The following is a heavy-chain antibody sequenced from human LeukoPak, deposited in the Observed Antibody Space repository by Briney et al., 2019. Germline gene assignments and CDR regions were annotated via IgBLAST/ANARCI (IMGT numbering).Heavy chain of an antibody. J-gene: IGHJ4*02. CDR1: GGSFSGYY. Sequence: PSETLSLTCAVYGGSFSGYYWSWIRQPPGKGLEWIGEINHSGSTNYNPPLKSRVIISVDTSRNQFSLKLSSVTAADTAVYYCAGRGNYGSGSEFDYWGQGTLVTVSS. CDR3: AGRGNYGSGSEFDY. D-gene: IGHD3-10*01. V-gene: IGHV4-34*01. CDR2: INHSGST.